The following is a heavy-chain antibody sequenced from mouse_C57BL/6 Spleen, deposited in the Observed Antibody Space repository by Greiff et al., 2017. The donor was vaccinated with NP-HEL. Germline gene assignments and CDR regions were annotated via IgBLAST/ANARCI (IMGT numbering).Heavy chain of an antibody. D-gene: IGHD2-1*01. V-gene: IGHV5-16*01. CDR3: ARDGDYGNSYWYFDV. J-gene: IGHJ1*03. CDR1: GFTFSDYY. CDR2: INYDGSST. Sequence: EVKVVESEGGLVQPGSSMKLSCTASGFTFSDYYMAWVRQVPEKGLEWVANINYDGSSTYYLDSLKSRFTISRDNAKNTLYLQMSSLKSEDAATYDCARDGDYGNSYWYFDVWGTGTTVTVSS.